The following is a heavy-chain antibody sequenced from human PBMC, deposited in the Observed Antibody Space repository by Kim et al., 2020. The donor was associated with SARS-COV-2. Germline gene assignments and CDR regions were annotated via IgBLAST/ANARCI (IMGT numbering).Heavy chain of an antibody. V-gene: IGHV3-43*01. J-gene: IGHJ3*02. D-gene: IGHD6-13*01. CDR3: AKGGYHIRDAFDI. Sequence: YADAVKGRFTISRDNSKNSLYLQMNSLRTEDTALYYCAKGGYHIRDAFDIWGQGTMVTVSS.